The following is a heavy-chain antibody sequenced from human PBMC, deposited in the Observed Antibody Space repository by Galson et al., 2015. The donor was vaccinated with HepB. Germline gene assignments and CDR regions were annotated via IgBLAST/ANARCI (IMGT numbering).Heavy chain of an antibody. CDR1: GYTFTSYG. Sequence: SVKVSCKASGYTFTSYGISWVRQAPGQGLEWMGWISAYNGNTNYAQKLQGRVTMTTDTSTSTAYMELRSLRSDDTAVYYCARDGGYYGSGSYRDYWGQGTLVTVSS. CDR2: ISAYNGNT. V-gene: IGHV1-18*01. J-gene: IGHJ4*02. D-gene: IGHD3-10*01. CDR3: ARDGGYYGSGSYRDY.